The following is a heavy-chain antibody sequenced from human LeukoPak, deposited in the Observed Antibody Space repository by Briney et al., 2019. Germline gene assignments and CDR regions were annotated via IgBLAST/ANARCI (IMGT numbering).Heavy chain of an antibody. J-gene: IGHJ6*03. CDR3: ARDVVPAAGNNYYYMDV. Sequence: GGSLRLSCAASGFTFSTYGMHWVRQAPGKGLEWVAVISYDGSNKYYGDSVRGRFTISRDNSKNTLYLQMNSLRAEDTAVYYCARDVVPAAGNNYYYMDVWGKGTTVTVSS. CDR2: ISYDGSNK. D-gene: IGHD6-13*01. V-gene: IGHV3-30*04. CDR1: GFTFSTYG.